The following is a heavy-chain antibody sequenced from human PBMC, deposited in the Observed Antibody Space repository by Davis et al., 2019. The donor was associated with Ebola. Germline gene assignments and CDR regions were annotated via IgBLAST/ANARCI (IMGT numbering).Heavy chain of an antibody. Sequence: SVKVSCKASGGTFSSYAISWLRQAPGQGLEWMGRIIPILGIANYAQKFQGRVTMTADNSTRTAYMELSSLRSEDTAVYYCARGSGYYGSGSFLRWGQGTLVTVSS. V-gene: IGHV1-69*04. CDR2: IIPILGIA. J-gene: IGHJ4*02. D-gene: IGHD3-10*01. CDR1: GGTFSSYA. CDR3: ARGSGYYGSGSFLR.